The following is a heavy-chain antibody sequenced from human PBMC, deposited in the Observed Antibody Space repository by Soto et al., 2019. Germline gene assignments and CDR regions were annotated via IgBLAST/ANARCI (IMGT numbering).Heavy chain of an antibody. J-gene: IGHJ5*02. Sequence: PGGSLRLSCAASGFTFSSYGMHWVRQAPGKGLEWVAVISYDGSNKYYADSVKGRFTISRDNSKNTLYLQMNSLRAEDTAVYYCAKPLVVLQSSPSWGQGTLVTVSS. CDR1: GFTFSSYG. CDR2: ISYDGSNK. D-gene: IGHD2-8*02. CDR3: AKPLVVLQSSPS. V-gene: IGHV3-30*18.